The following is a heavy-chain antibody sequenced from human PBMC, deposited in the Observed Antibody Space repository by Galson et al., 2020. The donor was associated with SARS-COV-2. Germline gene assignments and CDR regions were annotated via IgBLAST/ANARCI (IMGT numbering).Heavy chain of an antibody. CDR3: ARDGSSWSGGWFDP. CDR1: GFTFSSYA. V-gene: IGHV3-30*04. Sequence: GGSLRLSCAASGFTFSSYAMHWVRQAPGKGLEWVAVISYDGSNKYYADSVKGRFTISRDNSKNTLYLQMNSLRAEDTAVYYCARDGSSWSGGWFDPWGQGTLVTVSS. J-gene: IGHJ5*02. D-gene: IGHD6-13*01. CDR2: ISYDGSNK.